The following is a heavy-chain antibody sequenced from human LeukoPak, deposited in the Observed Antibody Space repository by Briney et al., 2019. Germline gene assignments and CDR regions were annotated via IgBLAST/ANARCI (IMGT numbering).Heavy chain of an antibody. Sequence: ASVKVSCKASGYTFTGYYMHWVRQAPGQGLEWMGWINPNSGGTNYAQKFQGRVTMTRDTSTSTVYMELSSLRSEDTAVYYCARDLIIAAAVPFDYWGQGTLVTVSS. V-gene: IGHV1-2*02. CDR2: INPNSGGT. D-gene: IGHD6-13*01. CDR3: ARDLIIAAAVPFDY. CDR1: GYTFTGYY. J-gene: IGHJ4*02.